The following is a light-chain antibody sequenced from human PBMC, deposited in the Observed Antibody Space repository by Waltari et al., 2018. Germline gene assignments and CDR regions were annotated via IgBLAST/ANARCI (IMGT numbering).Light chain of an antibody. Sequence: DIVMTQSPDFLAVSLGERATITCKSSQTVFHNSNNKNFLDWYRQKPGQPTKLLVYWASSRASGVPERSRGGGSSTDFTLTINSLQAEDVAVYYCQQYYRSPLTFGGGTKVEIK. J-gene: IGKJ4*01. CDR3: QQYYRSPLT. CDR2: WAS. CDR1: QTVFHNSNNKNF. V-gene: IGKV4-1*01.